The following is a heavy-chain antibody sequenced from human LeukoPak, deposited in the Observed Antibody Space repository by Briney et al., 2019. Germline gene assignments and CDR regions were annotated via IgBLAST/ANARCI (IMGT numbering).Heavy chain of an antibody. CDR1: GFTVSSNY. CDR2: IYSGGST. Sequence: AGGSLRLSWVASGFTVSSNYMSWVRQAPGKGLEWVSVIYSGGSTYYADCVKGRFTISRDNSKNTLYLQMNSLRAEDTAVYYSASGSGSYRTPYYYMDVWGTGTTVTVSS. D-gene: IGHD3-10*01. CDR3: ASGSGSYRTPYYYMDV. V-gene: IGHV3-53*01. J-gene: IGHJ6*03.